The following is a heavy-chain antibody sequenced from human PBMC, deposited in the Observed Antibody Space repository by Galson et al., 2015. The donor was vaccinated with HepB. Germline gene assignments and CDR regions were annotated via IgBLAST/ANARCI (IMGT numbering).Heavy chain of an antibody. J-gene: IGHJ4*02. CDR3: ARLRPGSAHLIFDY. CDR1: GYTFTGYW. V-gene: IGHV5-51*01. Sequence: QSGAEVKKPGESLKISCKVSGYTFTGYWIGWVRQVSGEGLEWMAIIYPGDPDVKYSPSFQGQVTISVDESISTAYLQWSSLKASDTAMYYCARLRPGSAHLIFDYWGQGTLVTVSS. D-gene: IGHD3-16*01. CDR2: IYPGDPDV.